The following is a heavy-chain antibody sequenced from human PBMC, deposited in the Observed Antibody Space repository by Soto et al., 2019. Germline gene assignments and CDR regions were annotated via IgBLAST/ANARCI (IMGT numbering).Heavy chain of an antibody. CDR1: GGTFSTHT. Sequence: SVKVSCKASGGTFSTHTITWVRQAPGQGLEWMGRIIPIIGIINYAQKFQGRVIITADKFTVTAYMELTRLRSDDTAVYYCAGDPDSHYNDSHASSYPWGQGTLVTVSS. J-gene: IGHJ5*02. CDR3: AGDPDSHYNDSHASSYP. D-gene: IGHD3-22*01. V-gene: IGHV1-69*04. CDR2: IIPIIGII.